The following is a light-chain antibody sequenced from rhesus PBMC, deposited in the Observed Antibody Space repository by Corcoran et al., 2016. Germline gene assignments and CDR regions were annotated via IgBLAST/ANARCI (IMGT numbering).Light chain of an antibody. CDR3: QQYSNWPLT. CDR2: DAS. Sequence: EIVLTQSPATLSLSPGERATLSCRTSQSVSSSLAWYQQNPGQAPRLLLYDASSRATGIPDRVRGGGAVTDFTLTISSLEPEDVGVYYCQQYSNWPLTFGGGTKVELK. J-gene: IGKJ4*01. CDR1: QSVSSS. V-gene: IGKV3-35*01.